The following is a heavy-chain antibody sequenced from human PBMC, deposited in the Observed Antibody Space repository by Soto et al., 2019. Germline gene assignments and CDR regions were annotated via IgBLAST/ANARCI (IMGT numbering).Heavy chain of an antibody. J-gene: IGHJ6*02. V-gene: IGHV3-33*01. CDR2: LWYDGSNK. CDR3: ARSPDYDILTGYYGDYYYYGMDV. CDR1: GFTFSSYV. D-gene: IGHD3-9*01. Sequence: GGSLRLSCAASGFTFSSYVMHWVRQAPGKGLEWVAVLWYDGSNKYYADSVKGRFTISRDNSKNTLYLQMNSLRAEDTAVYYCARSPDYDILTGYYGDYYYYGMDVWGQGTTVTVSS.